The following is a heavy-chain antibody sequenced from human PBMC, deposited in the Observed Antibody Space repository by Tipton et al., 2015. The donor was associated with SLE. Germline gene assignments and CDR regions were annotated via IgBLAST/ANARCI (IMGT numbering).Heavy chain of an antibody. J-gene: IGHJ4*02. CDR1: GASFSGYY. V-gene: IGHV4-34*01. CDR2: INHSGST. Sequence: GASFSGYYWSWIRQPPGKGLEWIGEINHSGSTNYNPSLKSRVTISVDTSKNQFSLKLSSVTAADTAVYYCARGLAYDYVWGSYRQYYFDYWGQGTLVTVSS. D-gene: IGHD3-16*02. CDR3: ARGLAYDYVWGSYRQYYFDY.